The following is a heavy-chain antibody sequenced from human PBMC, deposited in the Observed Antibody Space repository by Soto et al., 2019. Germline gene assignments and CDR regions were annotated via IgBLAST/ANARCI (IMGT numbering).Heavy chain of an antibody. CDR3: ASSGRGHFTSMVRSFYYALDV. D-gene: IGHD5-18*01. J-gene: IGHJ6*02. Sequence: QLVESGGGVVQPGGSLRLSCSATPSAFTFSDHGMHWVRQTPGKGLEWLAVIWFDGIKRSYADSVKGRFTVSRDNSENPLEPQLNSLSDEDTGGYYCASSGRGHFTSMVRSFYYALDVWGPWNTVAVSS. CDR2: IWFDGIKR. V-gene: IGHV3-33*01. CDR1: AFTFSDHG.